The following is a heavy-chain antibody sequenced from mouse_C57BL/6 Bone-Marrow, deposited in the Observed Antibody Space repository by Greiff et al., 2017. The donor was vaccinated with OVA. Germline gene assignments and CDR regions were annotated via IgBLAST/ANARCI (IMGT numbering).Heavy chain of an antibody. Sequence: QVQLKQSGAELARPGASVKLSCKASGYTFTSYGISWVKQRTGQGLEWIGEIYPRSGTTYYNEKFKGKATLTADKSSSTAYMELRSLTSEDSAVYFCARLYGYPYYAMDYWGQGTSVTVSS. J-gene: IGHJ4*01. CDR2: IYPRSGTT. V-gene: IGHV1-81*01. D-gene: IGHD2-2*01. CDR3: ARLYGYPYYAMDY. CDR1: GYTFTSYG.